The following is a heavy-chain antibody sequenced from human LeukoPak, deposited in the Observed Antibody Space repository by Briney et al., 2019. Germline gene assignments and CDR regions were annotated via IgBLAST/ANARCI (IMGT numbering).Heavy chain of an antibody. Sequence: GGSLRLSCTASGFTLSNYWMTWVRQAPGKGLEWVANIKEDGGTKYYLDSVKGRFTISRDNPKNSLYLQVDSLRGDDTAVYFCARIGYASSSLDFWGQGALVTVSS. CDR2: IKEDGGTK. V-gene: IGHV3-7*05. CDR1: GFTLSNYW. CDR3: ARIGYASSSLDF. D-gene: IGHD6-6*01. J-gene: IGHJ4*02.